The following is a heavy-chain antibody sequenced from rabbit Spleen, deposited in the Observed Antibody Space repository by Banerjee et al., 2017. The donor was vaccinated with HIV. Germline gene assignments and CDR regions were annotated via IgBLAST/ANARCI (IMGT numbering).Heavy chain of an antibody. CDR2: IYGGSSGST. CDR1: GFSFSSSDY. D-gene: IGHD6-1*01. Sequence: QSLEESGGGLVKPGASLTLTCTASGFSFSSSDYMCWVRQAPGKGLEWIACIYGGSSGSTYYASWAKGRFTISKTSSTTVTLQMTSLTAADTATYFCAREVLYAAYAGFGDATIYYFDLWGQGTLVTVS. CDR3: AREVLYAAYAGFGDATIYYFDL. V-gene: IGHV1S40*01. J-gene: IGHJ4*01.